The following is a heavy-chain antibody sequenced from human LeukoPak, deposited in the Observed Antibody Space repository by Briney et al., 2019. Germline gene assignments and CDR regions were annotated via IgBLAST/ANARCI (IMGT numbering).Heavy chain of an antibody. Sequence: PGGSLRLSCAASGFTFSSYWMHWVRQAPGKGLVWVSYISTSGSTIYYPDSVKGRFTISRDNAKNSLYLQMNSLRADDTAVYYCAHLGGMVIQNWGQGTLVTVSS. CDR3: AHLGGMVIQN. D-gene: IGHD3-16*01. CDR2: ISTSGSTI. CDR1: GFTFSSYW. V-gene: IGHV3-48*04. J-gene: IGHJ1*01.